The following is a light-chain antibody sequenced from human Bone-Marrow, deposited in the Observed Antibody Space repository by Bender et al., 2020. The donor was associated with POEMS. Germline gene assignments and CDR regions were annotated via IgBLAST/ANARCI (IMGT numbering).Light chain of an antibody. Sequence: QSVLTQPTSASGTPGQRVTISCSGGSSNIGAHAVNWYQHLPGTAPKLLIYSSHRRPSEVPDRFSGSRSGTSASLAISGLQSEDEAYYYCAVWDDSLNGWVFGGGTKLTV. CDR1: SSNIGAHA. J-gene: IGLJ3*02. V-gene: IGLV1-44*01. CDR3: AVWDDSLNGWV. CDR2: SSH.